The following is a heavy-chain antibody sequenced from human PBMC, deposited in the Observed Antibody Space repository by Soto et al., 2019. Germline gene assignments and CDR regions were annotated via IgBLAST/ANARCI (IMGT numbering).Heavy chain of an antibody. CDR2: IFPGDSDS. Sequence: LGESLKISCKGSGYNFATYWIGWVRQMPGKGLEWMGIIFPGDSDSRYSPSFQGQVTISADKSISTAYLQWNSLKASDPTDYYGMDVWGQGTTVTVSS. CDR3: MDV. V-gene: IGHV5-51*01. CDR1: GYNFATYW. J-gene: IGHJ6*02.